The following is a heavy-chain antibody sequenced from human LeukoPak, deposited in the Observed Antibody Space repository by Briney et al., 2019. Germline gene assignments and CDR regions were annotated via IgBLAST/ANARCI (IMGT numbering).Heavy chain of an antibody. CDR3: ARQRPYYSGAGSYRAFDI. J-gene: IGHJ3*02. CDR2: IYPGDSDT. V-gene: IGHV5-51*01. Sequence: GESLKISCKGSGYSFTGDWIGWVRQMPGKGLEWMGVIYPGDSDTRYSPSCQGQVTISVDRSISTAYLQWGSLKASDTAMYYCARQRPYYSGAGSYRAFDIWGQGTMVTVSS. CDR1: GYSFTGDW. D-gene: IGHD3-10*01.